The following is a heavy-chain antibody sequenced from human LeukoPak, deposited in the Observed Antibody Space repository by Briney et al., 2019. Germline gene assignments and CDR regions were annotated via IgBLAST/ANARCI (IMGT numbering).Heavy chain of an antibody. J-gene: IGHJ4*02. D-gene: IGHD1-1*01. V-gene: IGHV3-23*01. CDR3: AKFSRPTGRTTHFDY. CDR2: ISGSGGST. CDR1: GFTFSSYA. Sequence: SGGSLRLSCAASGFTFSSYAMSWVRQAPGKGREWVSAISGSGGSTYYADSVKGRFTISRDNSKNTLYLQMNSLRAEDTAVYYCAKFSRPTGRTTHFDYWGQGTLVTVSS.